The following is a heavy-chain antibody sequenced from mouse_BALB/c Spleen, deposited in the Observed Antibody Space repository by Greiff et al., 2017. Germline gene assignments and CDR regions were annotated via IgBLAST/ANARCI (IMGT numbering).Heavy chain of an antibody. CDR2: ISSSSSTI. D-gene: IGHD1-1*01. J-gene: IGHJ4*01. CDR1: GFTFSSFG. CDR3: SLYYYGSVYVCAVDS. V-gene: IGHV5-17*02. Sequence: DVKLVESGGGLVQPGGSRKLSCAASGFTFSSFGMHWVRQAPGKGLEWVAYISSSSSTIYYADTVKGRFTITRDNPKNSLFLQMTSLRSEDTAMYYRSLYYYGSVYVCAVDSRGQRNSGTV.